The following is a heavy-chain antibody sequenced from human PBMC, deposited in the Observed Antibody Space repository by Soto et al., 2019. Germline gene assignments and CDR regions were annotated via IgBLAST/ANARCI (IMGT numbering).Heavy chain of an antibody. J-gene: IGHJ6*02. CDR1: GFTFSSYA. D-gene: IGHD2-2*01. CDR2: ISYDGSNK. CDR3: ARGGCISTSCYYYYGMDV. Sequence: QVQLVESGGGVVQPGRSLRLSCAASGFTFSSYAMHWVRQAPGKGLEWVAVISYDGSNKYYADSVKGRFTISRDNSKNTLYLQMNGLRAEDTAVYYCARGGCISTSCYYYYGMDVWGQGTTVTVSS. V-gene: IGHV3-30-3*01.